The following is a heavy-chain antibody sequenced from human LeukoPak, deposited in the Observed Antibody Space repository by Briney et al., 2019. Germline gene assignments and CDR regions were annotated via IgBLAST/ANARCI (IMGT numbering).Heavy chain of an antibody. D-gene: IGHD1-1*01. CDR2: TRSDDSYI. J-gene: IGHJ4*02. CDR1: GFIFSSHG. CDR3: AKGTGSYSEYHFDQ. V-gene: IGHV3-30*02. Sequence: QPGGSLRLSCTTSGFIFSSHGMHWVRQAPGKGLEWVAFTRSDDSYIYYSRSVQGRFVISRDNSKSILYLQMNSLKSDDTATYFCAKGTGSYSEYHFDQWGQGALVIVSS.